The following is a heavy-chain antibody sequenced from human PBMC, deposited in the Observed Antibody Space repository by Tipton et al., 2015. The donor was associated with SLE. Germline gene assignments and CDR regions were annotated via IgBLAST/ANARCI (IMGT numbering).Heavy chain of an antibody. D-gene: IGHD6-19*01. Sequence: TLSLTCTVSGGSISSYYWSWIRQPPGKGLEWIGYIYYSGSTNYNPSLKSRVTISVDTSKNQFSLKLSSVTAADTAVYYCAGGRAVAGGDFFGSWGQGTLVTVSS. J-gene: IGHJ4*02. CDR3: AGGRAVAGGDFFGS. CDR2: IYYSGST. V-gene: IGHV4-59*01. CDR1: GGSISSYY.